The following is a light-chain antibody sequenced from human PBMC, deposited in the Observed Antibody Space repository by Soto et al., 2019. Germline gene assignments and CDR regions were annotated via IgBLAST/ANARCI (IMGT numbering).Light chain of an antibody. J-gene: IGLJ2*01. CDR3: QSYDSSLSGSV. V-gene: IGLV1-40*01. Sequence: QAVVTQPPSVSGAPGQRVTISCTGSSSNIGAGYDVHWYQQLPGTAPKLLIYGNSNRPSGVPDRFSCSKSGTSASLAITGLHADDEADYYCQSYDSSLSGSVFGGGTKVTVL. CDR1: SSNIGAGYD. CDR2: GNS.